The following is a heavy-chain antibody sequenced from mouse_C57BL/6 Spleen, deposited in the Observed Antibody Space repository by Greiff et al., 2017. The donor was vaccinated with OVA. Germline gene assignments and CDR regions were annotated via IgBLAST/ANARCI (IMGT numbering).Heavy chain of an antibody. CDR3: ARTQDYGSSSWFAY. Sequence: VQLQQPGAELVRPGSSVKLSCKASGYTFTSYWMHWVKQRPIQGLEWIGNIDPSDSETHYNQKFKDKATLTVDKSSSTAYMQLSSLTSEDSAVYYCARTQDYGSSSWFAYWGQGTLVTVSA. D-gene: IGHD1-1*01. V-gene: IGHV1-52*01. CDR2: IDPSDSET. CDR1: GYTFTSYW. J-gene: IGHJ3*01.